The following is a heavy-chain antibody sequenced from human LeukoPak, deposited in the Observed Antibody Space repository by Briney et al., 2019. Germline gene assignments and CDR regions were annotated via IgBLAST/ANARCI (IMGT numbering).Heavy chain of an antibody. CDR1: GGSISSSSHY. D-gene: IGHD2-2*01. CDR2: IYYSGST. V-gene: IGHV4-39*01. CDR3: AGHCSSTSCYGLDY. Sequence: SETLSLTCTVSGGSISSSSHYWGWIRQPPGKGLEWIGSIYYSGSTYYNPSLKSRVTISVDTSKNQFSLKLSSVTAADTAVYYCAGHCSSTSCYGLDYWGQGTLVTVSS. J-gene: IGHJ4*02.